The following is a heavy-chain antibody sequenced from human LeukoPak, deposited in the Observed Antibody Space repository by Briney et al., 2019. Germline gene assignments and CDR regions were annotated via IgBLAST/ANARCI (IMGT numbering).Heavy chain of an antibody. J-gene: IGHJ3*02. V-gene: IGHV3-23*01. CDR3: ARVLDFDAFDI. CDR2: ISGSGGHT. Sequence: GGSLRLSCAASGFTFSIYGMTWVRQAPGKGLEWVSGISGSGGHTYYAVSVQGRFTISRHNSYNMLYLEMNSLRDEDTGVYYCARVLDFDAFDIWGQGTMVTVSS. CDR1: GFTFSIYG. D-gene: IGHD3-3*01.